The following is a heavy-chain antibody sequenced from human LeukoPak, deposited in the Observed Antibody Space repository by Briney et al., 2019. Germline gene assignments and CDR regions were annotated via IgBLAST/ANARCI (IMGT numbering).Heavy chain of an antibody. D-gene: IGHD3-22*01. V-gene: IGHV1-69*13. CDR3: AYSYDSSGYYYASFDY. Sequence: SVKVSCKASGGTFSSYAISWVRQAPGQGLEWMGGIIPIFGTANYAQKFQGRVTITADESTSTACMELSSLRSEDTAVYYCAYSYDSSGYYYASFDYWGQGALVTVSS. CDR2: IIPIFGTA. CDR1: GGTFSSYA. J-gene: IGHJ4*02.